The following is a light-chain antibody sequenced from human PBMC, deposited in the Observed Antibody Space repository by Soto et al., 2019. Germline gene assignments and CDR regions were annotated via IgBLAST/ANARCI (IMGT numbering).Light chain of an antibody. CDR3: QQYGDSFRT. Sequence: EIVLTQSPGTLSLSPGERATLSCRASQSVSSSYLAWYQQKPGQAPRVLIYAASSRVTGIPDRFSGSGSGTHFTLTISRLEPEDFAVYFCQQYGDSFRTFGQGTKVEIK. V-gene: IGKV3-20*01. CDR2: AAS. J-gene: IGKJ1*01. CDR1: QSVSSSY.